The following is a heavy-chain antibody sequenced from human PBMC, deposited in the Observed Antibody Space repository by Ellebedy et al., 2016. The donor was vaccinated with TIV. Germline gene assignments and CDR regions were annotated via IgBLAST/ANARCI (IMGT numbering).Heavy chain of an antibody. CDR1: GGSITSSTYY. CDR2: IYYSGST. Sequence: MPSETLSLTCTVSGGSITSSTYYWGWIRQPPGKGLEWIATIYYSGSTYYNPSLRSRVTISVDTSKNQFSLKLNSVTAADTAVYYCATLAYSSSSGWFDPWGQGTLVTVSS. V-gene: IGHV4-39*01. D-gene: IGHD6-6*01. CDR3: ATLAYSSSSGWFDP. J-gene: IGHJ5*02.